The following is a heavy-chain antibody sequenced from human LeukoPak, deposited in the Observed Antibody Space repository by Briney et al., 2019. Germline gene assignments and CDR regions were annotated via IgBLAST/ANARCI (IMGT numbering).Heavy chain of an antibody. CDR3: AKVGILTGYYLDY. D-gene: IGHD3-9*01. CDR2: ISGSGGST. J-gene: IGHJ4*02. Sequence: GGSLRLSCAASGFTFSGYAMSWVRQAPGKGLEWVSAISGSGGSTYYADSVKGRFTISRDNSKNTLYLQMNSLRAEDTAVYYCAKVGILTGYYLDYWGQGTLVTVSS. V-gene: IGHV3-23*01. CDR1: GFTFSGYA.